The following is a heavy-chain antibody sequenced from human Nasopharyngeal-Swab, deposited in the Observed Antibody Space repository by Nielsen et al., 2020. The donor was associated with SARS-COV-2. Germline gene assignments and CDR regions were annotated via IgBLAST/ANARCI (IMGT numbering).Heavy chain of an antibody. CDR1: GYIFTSYY. J-gene: IGHJ6*02. V-gene: IGHV1-46*01. CDR3: TRGTFDMDV. Sequence: ALVKVSCKASGYIFTSYYMHWVRQAPGQGLEGMGIINPRGGSTSYVQKLQGRVTMTRDTSTSTLYMNLSSLTSDDTAVYYCTRGTFDMDVWGQGTTVTVSS. CDR2: INPRGGST.